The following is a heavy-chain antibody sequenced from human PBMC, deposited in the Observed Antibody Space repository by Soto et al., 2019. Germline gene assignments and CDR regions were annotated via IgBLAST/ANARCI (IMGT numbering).Heavy chain of an antibody. Sequence: SLRLSCAASGFILSSYAMHWVRQAPGKGLEWATLTLHDESISYYTESVKGRFTISRDMSKNTLYLQMNSLRAEDTAVYYCARDKPYYDFWSGYYAYYYYYYGMDVWGQGTTVTVSS. V-gene: IGHV3-30*03. CDR1: GFILSSYA. CDR2: TLHDESIS. D-gene: IGHD3-3*01. J-gene: IGHJ6*02. CDR3: ARDKPYYDFWSGYYAYYYYYYGMDV.